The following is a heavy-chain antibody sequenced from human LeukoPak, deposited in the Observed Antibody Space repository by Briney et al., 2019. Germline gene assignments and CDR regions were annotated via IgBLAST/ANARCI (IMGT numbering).Heavy chain of an antibody. J-gene: IGHJ4*02. D-gene: IGHD2-8*01. V-gene: IGHV3-33*01. Sequence: GTSLRLSCVASGFSFGGYGMNWVRQAPGKGLEWVAVIWYNGKNKYYSDSVKGRFTISRDTSKNTLYLKMNSLRAADTAVYYCARDLGGCTNGLCSYYFDYWGQGTLVTVSS. CDR3: ARDLGGCTNGLCSYYFDY. CDR1: GFSFGGYG. CDR2: IWYNGKNK.